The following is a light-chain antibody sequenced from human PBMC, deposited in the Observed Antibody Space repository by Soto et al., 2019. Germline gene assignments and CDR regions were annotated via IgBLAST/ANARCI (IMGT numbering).Light chain of an antibody. J-gene: IGKJ1*01. CDR2: DAS. CDR3: QQRSNWPPWT. CDR1: QSVSSY. Sequence: EIVLTQSPAPLSLSPGERATLSCRASQSVSSYLAWYQQNPGQAPRLLIYDASNRATGIPARFSGSGSGTDFTLTISSLEPEDFAVYYCQQRSNWPPWTFGQGTKVEIK. V-gene: IGKV3-11*01.